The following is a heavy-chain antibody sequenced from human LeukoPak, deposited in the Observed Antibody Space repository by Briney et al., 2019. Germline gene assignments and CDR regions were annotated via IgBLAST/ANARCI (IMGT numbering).Heavy chain of an antibody. D-gene: IGHD3-3*01. Sequence: GGSLRLSCAASGFTFSSYWMSWVRQAPGKGLEWVSAISGSGGSTYYADSVKGRFTISRDNSKNTLYLQMNSLRAEDTAVYYCAKDSSGVTIFGVVFYNWFDPWGQGTLVTVSS. J-gene: IGHJ5*02. CDR2: ISGSGGST. V-gene: IGHV3-23*01. CDR1: GFTFSSYW. CDR3: AKDSSGVTIFGVVFYNWFDP.